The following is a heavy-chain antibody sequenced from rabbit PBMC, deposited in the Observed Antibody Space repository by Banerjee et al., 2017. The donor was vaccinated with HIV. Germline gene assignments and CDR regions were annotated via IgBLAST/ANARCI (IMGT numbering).Heavy chain of an antibody. CDR3: ARRAYGESGYSFTL. CDR1: GFSFSNSWY. CDR2: IYTAGSGTT. J-gene: IGHJ4*01. V-gene: IGHV1S40*01. Sequence: QSLEESGGDLVKPGASLTLTCKASGFSFSNSWYMCWVRQAPGKGLEWIACIYTAGSGTTYYASWAKGRFTISKTSSTTVTLQMTSLTAADTATYFCARRAYGESGYSFTLWGPGTLVTVS. D-gene: IGHD2-1*01.